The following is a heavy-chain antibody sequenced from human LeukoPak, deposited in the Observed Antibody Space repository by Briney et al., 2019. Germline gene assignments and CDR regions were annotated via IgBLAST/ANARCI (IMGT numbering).Heavy chain of an antibody. CDR1: GFSVSSNF. V-gene: IGHV3-53*01. CDR3: ARDGYGYNYMDV. Sequence: GGSLRLSCAASGFSVSSNFMSWVRQAPGKGLEWVSVIYSGGTTYNADSVRGRFTISRDNSKNMLYLQMNSLRAEDTAVYYCARDGYGYNYMDVWGKGTTVTVSS. CDR2: IYSGGTT. J-gene: IGHJ6*03. D-gene: IGHD5-12*01.